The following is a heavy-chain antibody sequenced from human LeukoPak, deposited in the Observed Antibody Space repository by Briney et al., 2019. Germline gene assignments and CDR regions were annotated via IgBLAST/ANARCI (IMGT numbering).Heavy chain of an antibody. D-gene: IGHD3-10*01. CDR2: INPNSGGT. CDR3: AREGYYDSGSYYIV. J-gene: IGHJ4*02. CDR1: GYTFTGYY. V-gene: IGHV1-2*02. Sequence: ASVKVSCKASGYTFTGYYIHWVRQAPGQGLEWMGWINPNSGGTKYAQKFQGRVTMTGDTSITTAYMELSRLRSDDTALYYCAREGYYDSGSYYIVWGQGTLVTVSS.